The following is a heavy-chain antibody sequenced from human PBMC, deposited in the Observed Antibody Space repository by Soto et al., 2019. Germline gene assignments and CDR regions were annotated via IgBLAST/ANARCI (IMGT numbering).Heavy chain of an antibody. D-gene: IGHD1-7*01. CDR1: GGSINYSY. J-gene: IGHJ5*02. V-gene: IGHV4-4*07. Sequence: LSLTCTVSGGSINYSYWTWIRQPAGKGLEWIGRLNTYGNTHYNPSLKSRVTVSVDTSRNQFFLTLRSVTAADSAVYHCGRESGETWDYEASWGQGTPVTVSS. CDR3: GRESGETWDYEAS. CDR2: LNTYGNT.